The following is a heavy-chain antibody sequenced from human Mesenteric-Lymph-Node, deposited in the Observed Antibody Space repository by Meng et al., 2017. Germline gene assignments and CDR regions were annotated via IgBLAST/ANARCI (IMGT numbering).Heavy chain of an antibody. CDR2: ISDDGTNK. Sequence: GGSLRLSCAASGFTFSSYAMYWVRQAPGKGLEWVAVISDDGTNKYHADSVKGRFTISRDNSKNTLYLQMSSLRAEDTAMYYCARADHGSGSYSGDFWGQGALVTVSS. CDR1: GFTFSSYA. CDR3: ARADHGSGSYSGDF. V-gene: IGHV3-30*04. J-gene: IGHJ4*02. D-gene: IGHD3-10*01.